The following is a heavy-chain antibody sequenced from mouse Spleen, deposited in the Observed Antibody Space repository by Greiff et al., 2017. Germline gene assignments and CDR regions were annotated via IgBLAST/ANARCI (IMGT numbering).Heavy chain of an antibody. CDR2: IYPSDSYT. Sequence: QVQLQQPGAELVRPGASVKLSCKASGYTFTSYWINWVKQRPGQGLEWIGNIYPSDSYTNYNQKFKDKATLTVDKSSSTAYMQLSSPTSEDSAVYYCTRSYYRYDGDAMDYWGQGTSVTVSS. V-gene: IGHV1-69*02. CDR1: GYTFTSYW. J-gene: IGHJ4*01. D-gene: IGHD2-14*01. CDR3: TRSYYRYDGDAMDY.